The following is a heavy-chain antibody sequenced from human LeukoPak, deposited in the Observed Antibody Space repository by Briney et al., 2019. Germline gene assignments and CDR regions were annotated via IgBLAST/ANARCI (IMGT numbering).Heavy chain of an antibody. J-gene: IGHJ4*02. CDR3: SRSLDY. V-gene: IGHV3-7*01. CDR2: INQDGSEG. CDR1: GFSFSDYW. Sequence: GGSLRLSCAASGFSFSDYWMDWVRQSPGKGMEWVANINQDGSEGYYADSVKGRFTISRDNAKNTRYLQMNKLGAEDTAVYYCSRSLDYWGQGALVTVSS.